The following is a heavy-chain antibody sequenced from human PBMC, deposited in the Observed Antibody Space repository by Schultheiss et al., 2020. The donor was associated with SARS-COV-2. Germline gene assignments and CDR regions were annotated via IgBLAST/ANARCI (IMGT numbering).Heavy chain of an antibody. V-gene: IGHV1-18*01. CDR1: GYTFTSYD. Sequence: ASVKVSCKASGYTFTSYDINWVRQATGQGLEWMGWISAYNGNTNYAQKLQGRVTMTTDTSTSTAYMELRSLRSDDTAVYYCARGRDEVATLYYYYYYGMDVWGQGTTVTVSS. J-gene: IGHJ6*02. CDR2: ISAYNGNT. CDR3: ARGRDEVATLYYYYYYGMDV. D-gene: IGHD5-24*01.